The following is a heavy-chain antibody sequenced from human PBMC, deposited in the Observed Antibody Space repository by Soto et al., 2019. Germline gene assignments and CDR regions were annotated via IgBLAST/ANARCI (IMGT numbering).Heavy chain of an antibody. J-gene: IGHJ6*02. CDR2: ISFDGTNP. V-gene: IGHV3-30-3*01. Sequence: QVKLVESGGGVVQPGKSLRLSCEASGFTLATYAMHWVRQAPGKVLEWVAGISFDGTNPYYADSVKGRFTFSRDNSKNSLYLQLKSLRPDNTAVYYGARDHRSCTDDNCFRGYYGMDVWGQGTTVTVSS. CDR1: GFTLATYA. CDR3: ARDHRSCTDDNCFRGYYGMDV. D-gene: IGHD2-8*01.